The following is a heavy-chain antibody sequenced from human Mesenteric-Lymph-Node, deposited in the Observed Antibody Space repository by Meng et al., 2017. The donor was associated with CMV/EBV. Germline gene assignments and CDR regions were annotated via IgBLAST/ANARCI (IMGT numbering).Heavy chain of an antibody. CDR3: TTEDVVREFEKDAFDI. J-gene: IGHJ3*02. V-gene: IGHV3-15*01. CDR2: IKSKIDGGTT. Sequence: ETLSLTCTMSGDSISSYFCSWIRQPPGRGLEWVGRIKSKIDGGTTDYAAPVKGRFSISREDSKNALYLRMNSRKTEDTAVYYCTTEDVVREFEKDAFDIWGQGTVVTVSS. CDR1: GDSISSYF. D-gene: IGHD5-24*01.